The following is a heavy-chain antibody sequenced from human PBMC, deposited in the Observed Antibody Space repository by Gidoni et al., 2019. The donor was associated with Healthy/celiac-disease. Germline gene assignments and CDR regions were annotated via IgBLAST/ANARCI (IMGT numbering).Heavy chain of an antibody. D-gene: IGHD3-22*01. Sequence: QVTLKESGPVLVKPTETLTLTCTVSGFSLSTARMGVSWIRQPPGKALEWLAHIFSNDEKSYSTSLKSRLTISKDTSKSQVVLTMTNMDPVDTATYYCARIRYYYDSSGYYIVDYYYGMDVWGQGTTVTVSS. V-gene: IGHV2-26*01. CDR1: GFSLSTARMG. CDR3: ARIRYYYDSSGYYIVDYYYGMDV. CDR2: IFSNDEK. J-gene: IGHJ6*02.